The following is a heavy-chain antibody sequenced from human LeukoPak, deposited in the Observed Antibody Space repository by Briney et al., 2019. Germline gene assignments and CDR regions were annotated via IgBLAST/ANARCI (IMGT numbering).Heavy chain of an antibody. D-gene: IGHD3-22*01. Sequence: GGSLRLSCAASGFTSSDYWMHWVRQAPGKGLEWVANIKQDGSEKNYVASVKGRFTISRDNAKNSLYLQMNSLRAEDTALYYCAKDFFYDSSGYQDYWGQGTLVTVSS. CDR1: GFTSSDYW. CDR2: IKQDGSEK. J-gene: IGHJ4*02. CDR3: AKDFFYDSSGYQDY. V-gene: IGHV3-7*03.